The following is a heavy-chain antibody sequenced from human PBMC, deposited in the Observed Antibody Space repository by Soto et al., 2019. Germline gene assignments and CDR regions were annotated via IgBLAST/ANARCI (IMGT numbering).Heavy chain of an antibody. Sequence: SVKVSCKASGGTFSSYAISWVRQAPGQGLEWMGGIIPIFGTANYAQKFQGRVTITADESTSTAYMELSSLRSEDTAVYYCARAYSSGSYYYYGMDVWGQGTTVTVSS. CDR2: IIPIFGTA. CDR1: GGTFSSYA. D-gene: IGHD6-19*01. CDR3: ARAYSSGSYYYYGMDV. V-gene: IGHV1-69*13. J-gene: IGHJ6*02.